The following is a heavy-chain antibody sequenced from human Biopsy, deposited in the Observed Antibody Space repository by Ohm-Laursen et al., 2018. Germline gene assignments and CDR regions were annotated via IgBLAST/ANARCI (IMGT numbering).Heavy chain of an antibody. V-gene: IGHV4-59*11. J-gene: IGHJ6*02. CDR1: GGSMSDHY. D-gene: IGHD6-19*01. CDR2: IYYTGKT. CDR3: GRVWLWRGYGMDV. Sequence: SETLSLTCTVSGGSMSDHYWSWLRQTPGKGLEWLGYIYYTGKTTYNPSLESRITISVDTSKNKFSLQLDSMTAADTAVYYCGRVWLWRGYGMDVWGQGTTATVSS.